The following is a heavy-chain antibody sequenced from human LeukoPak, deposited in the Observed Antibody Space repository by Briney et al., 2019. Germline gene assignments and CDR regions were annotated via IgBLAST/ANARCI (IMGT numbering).Heavy chain of an antibody. J-gene: IGHJ4*02. V-gene: IGHV3-33*01. CDR2: IWYDGSNK. D-gene: IGHD3-22*01. CDR1: GFTFSSYG. CDR3: ARADYYDSSGYGSH. Sequence: GGSLRLSCAASGFTFSSYGMHWVRQAPGKGLEWVAVIWYDGSNKYYADSVKGRFTISRDNSKNTLYLQMNSLRAEDTAVYYCARADYYDSSGYGSHWGQGTPVTVSS.